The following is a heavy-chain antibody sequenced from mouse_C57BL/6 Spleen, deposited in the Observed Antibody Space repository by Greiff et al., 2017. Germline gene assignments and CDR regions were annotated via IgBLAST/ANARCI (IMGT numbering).Heavy chain of an antibody. D-gene: IGHD3-2*02. CDR2: IYPGSGST. CDR1: GYTFTSYW. J-gene: IGHJ2*01. Sequence: QVQLQQPGAELVKPGASVKMSCKASGYTFTSYWITWVKQRPGQGLEWIGDIYPGSGSTNYNEKFKSKATLTVATSSSTAYMQLSSLTSEDSAVYYCASGSSGAVYFDYWGQGTTLTVSS. V-gene: IGHV1-55*01. CDR3: ASGSSGAVYFDY.